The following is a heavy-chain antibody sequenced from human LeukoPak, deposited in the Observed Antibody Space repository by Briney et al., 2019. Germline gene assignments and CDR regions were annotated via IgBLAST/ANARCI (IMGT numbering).Heavy chain of an antibody. CDR1: GFTFSSYE. CDR3: AGGGFSYFDP. Sequence: GGSLRLSCAASGFTFSSYEMNWVRQAPGKGLEWVAHISSSGSNNYNADSVKGRFTISRDNAKNSLYLQMNSLRAEDTAVYYCAGGGFSYFDPWGQGTLVTVSS. D-gene: IGHD5-18*01. J-gene: IGHJ5*02. CDR2: ISSSGSNN. V-gene: IGHV3-48*03.